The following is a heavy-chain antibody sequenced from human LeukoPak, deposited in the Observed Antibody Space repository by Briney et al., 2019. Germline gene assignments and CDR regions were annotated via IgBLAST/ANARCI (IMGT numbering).Heavy chain of an antibody. CDR3: ANRPHALAV. D-gene: IGHD6-6*01. CDR2: ISHDGSDK. CDR1: GFTFSSYA. V-gene: IGHV3-30*04. Sequence: QTGGSLRLSCAASGFTFSSYALHWVRQAPGKGLEWVALISHDGSDKYYADSVKGRFTISRDNSKNTLYLQMNSLRAEDTAVYYCANRPHALAVWGKGTTVTISS. J-gene: IGHJ6*04.